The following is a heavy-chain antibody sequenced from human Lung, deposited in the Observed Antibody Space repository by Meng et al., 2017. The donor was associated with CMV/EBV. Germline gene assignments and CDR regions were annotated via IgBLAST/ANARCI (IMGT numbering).Heavy chain of an antibody. Sequence: ASVKVSCKASGYTFTSYDINWVRQATGQGLEWMGWMNPNSGNTGYAQKFQGRVTFTRDTSIGTAYMELSRLRSEDTAVYYCAREDDFGGHPPYWGQGTLVTVSS. D-gene: IGHD4/OR15-4a*01. V-gene: IGHV1-8*03. J-gene: IGHJ4*02. CDR3: AREDDFGGHPPY. CDR1: GYTFTSYD. CDR2: MNPNSGNT.